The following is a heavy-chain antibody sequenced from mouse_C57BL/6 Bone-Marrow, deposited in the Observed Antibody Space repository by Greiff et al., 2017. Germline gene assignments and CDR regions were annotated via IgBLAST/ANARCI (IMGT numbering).Heavy chain of an antibody. CDR3: ARDDYDGHGYFDV. D-gene: IGHD2-4*01. CDR2: IYPGSGYT. V-gene: IGHV1-76*01. J-gene: IGHJ1*03. CDR1: GYTFTDYY. Sequence: VQLQQSGAELVRPGASVKLSCKASGYTFTDYYINWVKQRPGQGLEWIARIYPGSGYTYYNEKFKGKATLTAEKASSTAYMQLSNLTSEGSAVYFCARDDYDGHGYFDVWGTGTTVTVSS.